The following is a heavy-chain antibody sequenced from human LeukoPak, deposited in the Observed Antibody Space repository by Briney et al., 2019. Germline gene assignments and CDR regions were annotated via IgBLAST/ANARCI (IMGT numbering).Heavy chain of an antibody. Sequence: ASVKVSCKASGGPFSSYAISWVRQAPGQGLEWMGRIIPILGIANYAQKFQGRVTITADKSTSTAYMELSSLRSEDTAVYYCASVPMVSARPGYYYGMDVWGQGTTVTVSS. CDR1: GGPFSSYA. V-gene: IGHV1-69*04. D-gene: IGHD6-6*01. J-gene: IGHJ6*02. CDR2: IIPILGIA. CDR3: ASVPMVSARPGYYYGMDV.